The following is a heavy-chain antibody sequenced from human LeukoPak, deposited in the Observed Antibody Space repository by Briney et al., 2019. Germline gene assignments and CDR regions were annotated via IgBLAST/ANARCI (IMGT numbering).Heavy chain of an antibody. CDR2: INSDGSIT. CDR3: TRADEYGGNTL. V-gene: IGHV3-74*01. Sequence: GGSLSLSCAVSGFTFSDSWMHWVRQAPGKGLVWVSRINSDGSITAYADSVKGRFTISRDNAKNTLYLQMNSLRAEDTGVYYCTRADEYGGNTLWGQGTLVTVSS. D-gene: IGHD4-23*01. J-gene: IGHJ4*02. CDR1: GFTFSDSW.